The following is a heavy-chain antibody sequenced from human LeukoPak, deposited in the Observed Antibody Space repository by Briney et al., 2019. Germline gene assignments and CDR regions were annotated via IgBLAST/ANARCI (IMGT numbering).Heavy chain of an antibody. J-gene: IGHJ3*02. Sequence: GASVKVSCKASGYTFTSYGISWVRQAPGQGLEWMGWISAYNGNTNYAQKLQGRVTMTTDTSTSTAYMELSSLRSEDTAVYYCARAKGDIVATPELDAFDTWGQGTMVTVSS. CDR2: ISAYNGNT. V-gene: IGHV1-18*01. CDR1: GYTFTSYG. D-gene: IGHD5-12*01. CDR3: ARAKGDIVATPELDAFDT.